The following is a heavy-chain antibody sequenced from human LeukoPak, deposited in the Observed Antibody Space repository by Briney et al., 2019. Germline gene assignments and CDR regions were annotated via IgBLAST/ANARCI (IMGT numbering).Heavy chain of an antibody. CDR3: ARDGTYHEKSSCFDY. CDR2: IYTSGST. Sequence: SETLSLTCTVSGGSISSGSYYWSWIRQPAGKGLEWIGRIYTSGSTNYNPSLKSRVTISEDTSKNQFSLKLSSVTAADTAVYYCARDGTYHEKSSCFDYWGQGTLVTVSS. D-gene: IGHD1-1*01. CDR1: GGSISSGSYY. V-gene: IGHV4-61*02. J-gene: IGHJ4*02.